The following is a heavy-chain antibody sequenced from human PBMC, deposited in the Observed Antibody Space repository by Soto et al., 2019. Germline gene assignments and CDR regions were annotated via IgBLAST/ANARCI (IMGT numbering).Heavy chain of an antibody. CDR2: ISSSGSTI. V-gene: IGHV3-48*03. CDR3: ARESQNWFDP. Sequence: AGGSLRLSCAASGFTFSSYEMNWVRQAPGKGLEWVSYISSSGSTIYYADSVKGRFTISRDNAKNSLYLQMNSLRAEDTAVYYCARESQNWFDPWGQGTLVTVSS. CDR1: GFTFSSYE. J-gene: IGHJ5*02.